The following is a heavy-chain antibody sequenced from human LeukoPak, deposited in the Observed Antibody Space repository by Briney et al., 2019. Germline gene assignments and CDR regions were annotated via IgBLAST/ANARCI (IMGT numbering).Heavy chain of an antibody. CDR2: IYHSGST. J-gene: IGHJ4*02. V-gene: IGHV4-4*02. D-gene: IGHD3-10*01. CDR3: ARSYYGSGSYLPFDY. CDR1: GGSISSSNW. Sequence: SETLSLTCAVSGGSISSSNWWSWVRQPPGKGLEWIGEIYHSGSTNYNPSLKSRVTISVDTSKNQFSLNLSSVTAADTAVYYCARSYYGSGSYLPFDYWGQGTLVTVSS.